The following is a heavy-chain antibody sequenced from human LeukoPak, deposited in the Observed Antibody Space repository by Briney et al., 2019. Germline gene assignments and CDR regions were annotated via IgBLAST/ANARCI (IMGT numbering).Heavy chain of an antibody. CDR2: ISNSSSTI. Sequence: GGSLRLSCAASGFTFSTYSMNWVRQAPGKGLEWISYISNSSSTIYYADSVKGRFTVSRDNAKNSLYLQMNSLRAEDTAVYYCARDLAGATNFGGQGTLVTVSS. V-gene: IGHV3-48*01. CDR1: GFTFSTYS. CDR3: ARDLAGATNF. D-gene: IGHD1-26*01. J-gene: IGHJ4*02.